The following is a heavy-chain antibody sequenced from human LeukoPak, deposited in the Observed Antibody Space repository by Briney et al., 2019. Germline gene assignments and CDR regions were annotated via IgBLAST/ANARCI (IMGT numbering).Heavy chain of an antibody. CDR3: ARETMYYDSSGYWFDP. V-gene: IGHV1-46*01. J-gene: IGHJ5*02. CDR1: GYTLTSHY. Sequence: ASVKVSCKASGYTLTSHYMHWVRQAPGQGLEWMGIINPSGGSTSYAQKFQGRVTITTDESTSTAYMELSSLRSEDTAVYYCARETMYYDSSGYWFDPWGQGTLVTVSS. CDR2: INPSGGST. D-gene: IGHD3-22*01.